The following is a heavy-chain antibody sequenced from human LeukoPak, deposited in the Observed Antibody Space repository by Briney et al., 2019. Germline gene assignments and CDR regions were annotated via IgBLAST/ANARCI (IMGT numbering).Heavy chain of an antibody. CDR2: IKQDGSEK. Sequence: GGSLRLSCAASGFAFSSYWMAWVRQAPGKGLEWVANIKQDGSEKSYVASVKGRFTISRDNARNSLYLQMNSLRAEDTAVYFCALITRGIQGGDYWGQGTLVTVSS. D-gene: IGHD1-14*01. J-gene: IGHJ4*02. CDR3: ALITRGIQGGDY. V-gene: IGHV3-7*05. CDR1: GFAFSSYW.